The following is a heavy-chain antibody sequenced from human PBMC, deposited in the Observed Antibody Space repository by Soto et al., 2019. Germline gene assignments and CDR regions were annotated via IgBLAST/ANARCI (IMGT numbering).Heavy chain of an antibody. Sequence: QVQLVQSGAEVKKPGASVKVSCKASGYTFTSYGISWVRQAPGQGLEWMGWISAYNGNTNYAQKLQGRVTMTTDTSTSTACMELRSLRSDDTAVYYCAREVRPPGYSSNFDYWGQGTLVTVSS. CDR2: ISAYNGNT. CDR1: GYTFTSYG. CDR3: AREVRPPGYSSNFDY. J-gene: IGHJ4*02. D-gene: IGHD4-4*01. V-gene: IGHV1-18*04.